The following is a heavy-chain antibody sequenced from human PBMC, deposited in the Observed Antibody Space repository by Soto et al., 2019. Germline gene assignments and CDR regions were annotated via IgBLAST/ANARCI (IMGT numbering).Heavy chain of an antibody. D-gene: IGHD3-3*01. J-gene: IGHJ5*02. CDR1: GFTFSSYA. CDR2: ISGSGGST. Sequence: GGSLRLSCAASGFTFSSYAMSWVRQAPGKGLEWVSAISGSGGSTYYADSVKGRFTISRDNSKNTLYLQMNSLRAEDTAVYYCASGRYYVFWSGYPNWFDPWGQGTLVTVSS. CDR3: ASGRYYVFWSGYPNWFDP. V-gene: IGHV3-23*01.